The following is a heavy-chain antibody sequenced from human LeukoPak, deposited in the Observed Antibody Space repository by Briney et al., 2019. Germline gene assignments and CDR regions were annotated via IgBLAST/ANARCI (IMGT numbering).Heavy chain of an antibody. CDR3: AKGRGGTYYWYDP. D-gene: IGHD1-26*01. Sequence: SQTLSLTCTVSGGSINSDSYQGSWIRQPAGKGMEWIGRSYTSGSTNYNPSLKNQATIAVNTSKNQFCLKLTSVNGGDTAVYYCAKGRGGTYYWYDPWGQGTLVTVSS. CDR2: SYTSGST. V-gene: IGHV4-61*02. J-gene: IGHJ5*02. CDR1: GGSINSDSYQ.